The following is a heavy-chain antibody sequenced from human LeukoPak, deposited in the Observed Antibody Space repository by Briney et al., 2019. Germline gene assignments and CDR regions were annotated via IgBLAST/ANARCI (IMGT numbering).Heavy chain of an antibody. Sequence: LPGGSLRLSCAASGFTFNTYAMTWVRQVPGKGPEWVSAISSSGADTHYADSVKGRFTISRDNSKNTLYLQMNSLRAEDTAVYYCARDGFYYYDSSGYWPYGMDVWGQGTTVTVSS. CDR1: GFTFNTYA. D-gene: IGHD3-22*01. CDR2: ISSSGADT. CDR3: ARDGFYYYDSSGYWPYGMDV. V-gene: IGHV3-23*01. J-gene: IGHJ6*02.